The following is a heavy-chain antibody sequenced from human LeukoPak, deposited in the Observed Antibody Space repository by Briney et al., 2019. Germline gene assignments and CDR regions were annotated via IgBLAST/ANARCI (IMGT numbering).Heavy chain of an antibody. CDR3: ASRGRGVVPAASFDY. J-gene: IGHJ4*02. V-gene: IGHV4-34*01. Sequence: PSETLSLTCAVYGGSFSGYYWSWIRQPPGKGLEWIGEINHSGSTNYNPSLKSRVTISVDTSKNQFSLKLSSVTAADTAVYYCASRGRGVVPAASFDYWGQGTLVTVSS. D-gene: IGHD2-2*01. CDR2: INHSGST. CDR1: GGSFSGYY.